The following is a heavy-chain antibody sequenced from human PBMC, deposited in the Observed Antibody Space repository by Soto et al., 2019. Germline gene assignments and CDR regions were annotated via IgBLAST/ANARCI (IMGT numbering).Heavy chain of an antibody. CDR1: GFTFSSYW. J-gene: IGHJ4*02. D-gene: IGHD6-13*01. CDR3: ARHSSSWYVVYYFDY. CDR2: IKQDGSEK. V-gene: IGHV3-7*03. Sequence: GPLRLSCAASGFTFSSYWMSWVRQAPGKGLEWVANIKQDGSEKYYVDSVKGRFTISRDNAKNSLYLQMNSLRAEDTAVYYCARHSSSWYVVYYFDYWGQGTLVTVSS.